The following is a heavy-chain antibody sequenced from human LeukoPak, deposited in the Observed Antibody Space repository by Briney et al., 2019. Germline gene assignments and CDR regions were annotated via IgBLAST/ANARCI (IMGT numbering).Heavy chain of an antibody. V-gene: IGHV3-7*03. CDR3: ARAYDSSGYYWVSSTYYYYGMDV. D-gene: IGHD3-22*01. Sequence: GGSLRLSCATSGFTFSNYWVTWLRQAPGKGLEWVANIRQDGSEKHYTDSVMGRFTISRDNAKTSLHLQMNSLRAEDTAVYYCARAYDSSGYYWVSSTYYYYGMDVWGQGTTVTVSS. CDR2: IRQDGSEK. J-gene: IGHJ6*02. CDR1: GFTFSNYW.